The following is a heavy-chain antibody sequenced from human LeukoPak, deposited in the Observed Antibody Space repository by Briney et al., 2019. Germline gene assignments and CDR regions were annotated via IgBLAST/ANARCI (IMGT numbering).Heavy chain of an antibody. CDR2: IKGDGSHT. CDR1: GFTFTNCG. CDR3: VRDWDHFDFDS. V-gene: IGHV3-74*01. Sequence: GGSLRLSCATSGFTFTNCGMHWVRQAPGKGLVWVSRIKGDGSHTVYADSVKGRFTISRDNAKNTLFLQMRSLRVEDTAVYYCVRDWDHFDFDSWGQGTLVTVSS. D-gene: IGHD1-26*01. J-gene: IGHJ5*01.